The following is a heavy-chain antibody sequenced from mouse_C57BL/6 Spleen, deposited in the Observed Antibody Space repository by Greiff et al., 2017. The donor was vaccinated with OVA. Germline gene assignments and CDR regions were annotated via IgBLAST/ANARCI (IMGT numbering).Heavy chain of an antibody. D-gene: IGHD1-1*01. J-gene: IGHJ4*01. CDR3: ERGDYDYAMDY. CDR1: GYTFTSYD. Sequence: VQLQQSGPELVKPGASVTLSCKASGYTFTSYDINWVKQRPGQGLEWIGWIYPRDGSTTYNEKFKGKATLTVDTSSSTAYMELHSLTSEDAAVYFCERGDYDYAMDYWGQGTSVTVSS. V-gene: IGHV1-85*01. CDR2: IYPRDGST.